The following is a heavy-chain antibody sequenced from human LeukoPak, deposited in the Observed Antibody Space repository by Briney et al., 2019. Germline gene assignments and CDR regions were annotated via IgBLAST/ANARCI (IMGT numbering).Heavy chain of an antibody. Sequence: GGSLRLSCAASGFTFSSYWMSWVRQAPGKGLEWVANLKQDGSEKYYVDSVKGRFTISRDNAKNSLYLQMNSLRAEDTAVYYCARDRYISRSWGYDFDYWGQGTLVTVSS. V-gene: IGHV3-7*01. CDR2: LKQDGSEK. CDR3: ARDRYISRSWGYDFDY. J-gene: IGHJ4*02. CDR1: GFTFSSYW. D-gene: IGHD6-13*01.